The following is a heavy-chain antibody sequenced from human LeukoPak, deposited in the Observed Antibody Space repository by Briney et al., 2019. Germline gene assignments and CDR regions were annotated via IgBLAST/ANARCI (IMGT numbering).Heavy chain of an antibody. V-gene: IGHV3-7*01. D-gene: IGHD3-10*01. J-gene: IGHJ4*02. CDR2: IRQDANVK. CDR3: ARWAADSGIYYIAS. Sequence: GGSLSLSCAASGFTFSDYWMAWVRQAPGKGLQWVASIRQDANVKYYVDSVRGRFTISRDNAESSLHLQMNSLRVEDTAVYYCARWAADSGIYYIASWGQGSLVTVSS. CDR1: GFTFSDYW.